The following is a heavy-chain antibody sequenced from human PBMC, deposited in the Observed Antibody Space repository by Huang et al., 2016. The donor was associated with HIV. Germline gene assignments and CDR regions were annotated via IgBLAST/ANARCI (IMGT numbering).Heavy chain of an antibody. J-gene: IGHJ6*02. V-gene: IGHV1-18*04. Sequence: QVQLVQSGAEVKKPGASVKVSCRASGYTLISYGITWVGQAPGQGLDGMGWISPSYGYTNYAKQFQGRVTMTTDTSTNTVYMEVRSLRSDDTAVYYCARDLGTTVVPDGMDVWGQGTTVTVSS. D-gene: IGHD4-17*01. CDR1: GYTLISYG. CDR2: ISPSYGYT. CDR3: ARDLGTTVVPDGMDV.